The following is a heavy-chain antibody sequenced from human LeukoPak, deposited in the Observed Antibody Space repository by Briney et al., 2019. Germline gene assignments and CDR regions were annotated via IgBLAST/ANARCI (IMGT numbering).Heavy chain of an antibody. Sequence: AETLSLTCTVSGGSISSSYWSWIRQPPRKGLEWIGYIYYSGSTKYNPSFKSRVAISVDTSKNQFSLKLSSVTAADTAVYYCATWGIAVAGTFDFWGQGTLVTVST. CDR2: IYYSGST. CDR1: GGSISSSY. D-gene: IGHD6-19*01. J-gene: IGHJ4*02. V-gene: IGHV4-59*08. CDR3: ATWGIAVAGTFDF.